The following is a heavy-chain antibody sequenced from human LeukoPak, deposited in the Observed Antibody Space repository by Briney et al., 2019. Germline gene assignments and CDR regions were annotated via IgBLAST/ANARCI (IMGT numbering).Heavy chain of an antibody. CDR3: ARVGQQLVRSDDY. Sequence: SVKVSRKASGYTFTGYYMHWVRQAPGQGLEWMGGIIPIFGTANYAQKFQGGVTITADESTSTAYMELSSLRSEDTAVYYCARVGQQLVRSDDYWGQGTLVTVSS. D-gene: IGHD6-13*01. CDR2: IIPIFGTA. CDR1: GYTFTGYY. J-gene: IGHJ4*02. V-gene: IGHV1-69*13.